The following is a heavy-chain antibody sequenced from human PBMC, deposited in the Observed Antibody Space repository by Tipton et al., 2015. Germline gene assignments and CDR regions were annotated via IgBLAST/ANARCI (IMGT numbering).Heavy chain of an antibody. J-gene: IGHJ4*02. D-gene: IGHD3-10*01. V-gene: IGHV3-9*01. CDR2: ISWNSGSI. Sequence: SLRLSCAASGFTFDDYAMHWVRQAPGKGLEWISEISWNSGSIGYADSVKGRFTISRDNAKNSVYLEMNSLTPEDTALYYCARYYSTSGSYRFDSWGQGALVTVSS. CDR3: ARYYSTSGSYRFDS. CDR1: GFTFDDYA.